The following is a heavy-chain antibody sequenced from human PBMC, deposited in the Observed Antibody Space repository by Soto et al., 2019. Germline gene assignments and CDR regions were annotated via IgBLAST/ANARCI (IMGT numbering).Heavy chain of an antibody. Sequence: ASVKVSCKASGYTFTSYYMHWVRQAPGQGXEWMGIINPSGGSTSYAQKFQGRVTMTRDTSTSTVYMELSSLRSEDTAVYYCARDYDFWSGYYTPPYYGMDVWGQGTTVTVSS. CDR3: ARDYDFWSGYYTPPYYGMDV. J-gene: IGHJ6*02. V-gene: IGHV1-46*01. CDR1: GYTFTSYY. D-gene: IGHD3-3*01. CDR2: INPSGGST.